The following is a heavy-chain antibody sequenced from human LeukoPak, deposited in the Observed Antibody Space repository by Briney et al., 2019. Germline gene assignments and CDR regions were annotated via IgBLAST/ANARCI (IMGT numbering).Heavy chain of an antibody. CDR3: VRHRLYGDPAVFEC. J-gene: IGHJ4*02. CDR1: GGSIISYY. Sequence: PSETLSLTCTVSGGSIISYYWSWIWQPPGKGLEWIGYIYYSGSTNYNPSLKSRVTISVDTSKNQFSLKLSSVTAADTAVYYCVRHRLYGDPAVFECWGAGTLVTVSS. CDR2: IYYSGST. V-gene: IGHV4-59*08. D-gene: IGHD4-17*01.